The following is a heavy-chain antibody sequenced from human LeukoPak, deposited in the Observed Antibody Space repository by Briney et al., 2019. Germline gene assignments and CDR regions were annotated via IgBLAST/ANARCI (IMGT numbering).Heavy chain of an antibody. CDR2: ISGSGGST. J-gene: IGHJ4*02. Sequence: PGGSLRLSCAASGFTFSSYAMSWVRQAPGKGLEWVSAISGSGGSTYYADSVRGRFTISRDNSKNTLYLQMNSLRAEDSAVYYCAEGGIAVTGDFDYWGQGTLVNVSS. CDR3: AEGGIAVTGDFDY. D-gene: IGHD6-19*01. CDR1: GFTFSSYA. V-gene: IGHV3-23*01.